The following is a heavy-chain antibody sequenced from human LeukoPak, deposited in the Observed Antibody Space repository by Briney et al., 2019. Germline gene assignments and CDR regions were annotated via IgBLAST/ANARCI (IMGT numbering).Heavy chain of an antibody. CDR1: GYSFTDYY. V-gene: IGHV1-2*02. D-gene: IGHD2-21*01. CDR2: INPNSDGT. CDR3: ARADRLHGGPYLIGP. Sequence: ASVKVSCKTSGYSFTDYYMHWVRQAPGQGLEWMGWINPNSDGTSSAQKFQGRVTMTRDTSITTVYMEVSWLTSDDTAIYYCARADRLHGGPYLIGPWGQGTLVTVSS. J-gene: IGHJ5*02.